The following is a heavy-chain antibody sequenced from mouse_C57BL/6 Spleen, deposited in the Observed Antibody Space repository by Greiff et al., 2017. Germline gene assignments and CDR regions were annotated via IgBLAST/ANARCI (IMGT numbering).Heavy chain of an antibody. Sequence: EVKLQESGPVLVKPGASVKMSCKASGYAFTDYYMNWVKQSHGKSLEWIGVINPYNGGTSYNQKFKGKATLTVDKSSSTAYMELNSLTSEDSAVYYCARSTVRSQNFDYWGQGTTLTVSS. V-gene: IGHV1-19*01. CDR1: GYAFTDYY. J-gene: IGHJ2*01. CDR2: INPYNGGT. CDR3: ARSTVRSQNFDY. D-gene: IGHD1-1*01.